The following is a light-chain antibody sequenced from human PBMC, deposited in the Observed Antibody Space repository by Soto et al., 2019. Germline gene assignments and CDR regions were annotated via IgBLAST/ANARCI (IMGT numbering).Light chain of an antibody. CDR3: QQRSNWPRT. CDR1: QSVSSY. V-gene: IGKV3-11*01. J-gene: IGKJ1*01. CDR2: DAS. Sequence: TQSPATLSLSPGERATLSCRASQSVSSYLAWYQQKPGQAPRLLIYDASNRATGIPARFSGSGSGTDFTLTISSLEPKDFAVYYCQQRSNWPRTFGQGTKVDI.